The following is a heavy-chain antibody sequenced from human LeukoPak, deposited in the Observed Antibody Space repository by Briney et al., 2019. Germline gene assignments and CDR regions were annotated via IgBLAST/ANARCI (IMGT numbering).Heavy chain of an antibody. CDR1: GFTFSSYA. Sequence: GGSLRLSCAASGFTFSSYAMSWVRQAPGKGLEWVSAISGSGGSTYYADSVKGRFTISRDNSKNTLYLQMNSLRAEDTAVYYCAKDPPNYDRSGYYVGYFDYWGQGTLVTVSS. J-gene: IGHJ4*02. V-gene: IGHV3-23*01. D-gene: IGHD3-22*01. CDR3: AKDPPNYDRSGYYVGYFDY. CDR2: ISGSGGST.